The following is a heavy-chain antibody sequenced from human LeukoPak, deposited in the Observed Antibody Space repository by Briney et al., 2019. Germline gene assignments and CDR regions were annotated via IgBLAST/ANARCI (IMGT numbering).Heavy chain of an antibody. CDR3: AKDRDSSGYYRGYFDF. CDR1: GFTFSSYA. D-gene: IGHD3-22*01. J-gene: IGHJ4*02. V-gene: IGHV3-23*01. Sequence: GGSLRLSCAASGFTFSSYAMSWVRQAPGKGLEWVSGISGGGGSTYYADSVKGRFTISRDNSKNTLYLQTNSLRAEDTALYYCAKDRDSSGYYRGYFDFWGQGTLVTVSS. CDR2: ISGGGGST.